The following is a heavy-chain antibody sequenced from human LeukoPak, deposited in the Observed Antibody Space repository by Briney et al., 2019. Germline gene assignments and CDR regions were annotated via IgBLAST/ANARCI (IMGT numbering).Heavy chain of an antibody. CDR3: ARRHYGGYSFDY. CDR1: GYSFSSYW. D-gene: IGHD4-17*01. V-gene: IGHV5-51*01. Sequence: GESLKISCQASGYSFSSYWVGWVRHTPGKGLEWMGMIYPGDSDRKYSPSFQGQVTFSADKSISTASLQWSSLKASDTAMYYCARRHYGGYSFDYWGQGTLVTVSS. CDR2: IYPGDSDR. J-gene: IGHJ4*02.